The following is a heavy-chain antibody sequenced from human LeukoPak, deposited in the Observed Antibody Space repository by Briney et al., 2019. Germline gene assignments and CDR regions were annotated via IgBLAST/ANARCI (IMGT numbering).Heavy chain of an antibody. V-gene: IGHV3-21*01. J-gene: IGHJ6*03. CDR2: ISSSSSYI. CDR3: ARVLAAAQYYYYMDV. CDR1: GFTFSSYS. Sequence: PGGSLRLSCAASGFTFSSYSMNWVRQAPGKGLEWVSSISSSSSYIYYADSVKDRFTISRDNAKNSLYLQMNSLRAEDTAVYYCARVLAAAQYYYYMDVWGKGTTVTVSS. D-gene: IGHD6-13*01.